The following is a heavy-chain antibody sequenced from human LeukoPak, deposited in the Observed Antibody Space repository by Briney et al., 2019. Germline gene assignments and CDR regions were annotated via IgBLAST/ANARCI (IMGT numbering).Heavy chain of an antibody. CDR1: GGSISSGGYS. D-gene: IGHD3-9*01. CDR3: ARLETYYDILTGLARGDYFDY. V-gene: IGHV4-30-2*01. J-gene: IGHJ4*02. Sequence: NPSETLSLTCAVSGGSISSGGYSWSWIRQPPGKGLEWIGYIYHSGSTYYNPSLKSRVTISVDRSKNQFSLKLSSVTAADTAVYYCARLETYYDILTGLARGDYFDYWGQGTLVTVSS. CDR2: IYHSGST.